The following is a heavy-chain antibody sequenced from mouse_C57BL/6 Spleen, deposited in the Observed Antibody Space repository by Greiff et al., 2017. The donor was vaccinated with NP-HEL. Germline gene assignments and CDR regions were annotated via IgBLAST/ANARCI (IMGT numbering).Heavy chain of an antibody. CDR3: ARSRTGTSAMDY. J-gene: IGHJ4*01. Sequence: VMLVESGAELVRPGASVKLSCKASGYTFTDYYINWVKQRPGQGLEWIARIYPGSGNTYYNEKFKGKATLTAEKSSSTAYMQLSSLTSEDSAVYFCARSRTGTSAMDYWGQGTSVTVSS. V-gene: IGHV1-76*01. CDR2: IYPGSGNT. D-gene: IGHD4-1*01. CDR1: GYTFTDYY.